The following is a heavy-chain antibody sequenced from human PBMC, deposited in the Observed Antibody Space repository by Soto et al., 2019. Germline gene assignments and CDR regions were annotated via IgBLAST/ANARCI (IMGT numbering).Heavy chain of an antibody. D-gene: IGHD2-2*01. CDR1: GGTFSSYA. CDR2: TIPISETT. J-gene: IGHJ6*02. Sequence: QVQLVQSGAEVKKPGSSVKVSCKASGGTFSSYAISWVRQAPGQGLEWMGGTIPISETTNYAQKFQGRVTTTADESKSTADMELSSLRYEDTAVYYCARSQGSSTSLEIYYYYYYGMDVWGQGTTVTVSS. V-gene: IGHV1-69*01. CDR3: ARSQGSSTSLEIYYYYYYGMDV.